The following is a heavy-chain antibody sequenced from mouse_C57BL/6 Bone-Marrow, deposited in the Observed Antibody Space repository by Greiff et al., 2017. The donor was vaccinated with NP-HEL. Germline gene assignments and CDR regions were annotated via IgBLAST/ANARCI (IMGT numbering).Heavy chain of an antibody. CDR2: IYPGNSDT. D-gene: IGHD1-1*01. CDR3: TRNCYYYGSKGFAY. V-gene: IGHV1-5*01. CDR1: GYTFTSYW. J-gene: IGHJ3*01. Sequence: EVHLVESGTVLARPGASVKMSCKTSGYTFTSYWMHWVNQRPGQGLEWIGAIYPGNSDTSYNQKFKGKAKLTAVTSASTAYMELSSLTNEDSAVYYCTRNCYYYGSKGFAYWGQGTLVTVSA.